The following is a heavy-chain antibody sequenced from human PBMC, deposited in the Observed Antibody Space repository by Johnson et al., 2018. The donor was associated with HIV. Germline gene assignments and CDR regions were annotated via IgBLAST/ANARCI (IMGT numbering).Heavy chain of an antibody. V-gene: IGHV3-66*03. CDR2: IYSGGRT. Sequence: VQLVESGGGLIQPGGSLRLSCAASGFTVSSNYMSWVRQAPGKGLEWVSVIYSGGRTYYADPVRGRFTISRVNSKNTLYLQMNSLRAEDTAVYYCARVEWELELLGAFDIWGQGTMVTVSS. D-gene: IGHD1-7*01. CDR3: ARVEWELELLGAFDI. CDR1: GFTVSSNY. J-gene: IGHJ3*02.